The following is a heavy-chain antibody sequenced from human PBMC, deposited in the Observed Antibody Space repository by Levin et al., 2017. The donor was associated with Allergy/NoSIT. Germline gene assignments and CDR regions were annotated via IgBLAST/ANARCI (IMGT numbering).Heavy chain of an antibody. CDR2: ISHRGIT. CDR1: GGSFGGYY. CDR3: AVFSLRYGTFDV. D-gene: IGHD4-17*01. Sequence: SETLSLTCAVSGGSFGGYYWSWLRQPPGKGPEWIGEISHRGITTYNPSLKSRVSISVDTSRNQFSLNVNSVTAAETAVYYCAVFSLRYGTFDVWGQGTMVTVSS. J-gene: IGHJ3*01. V-gene: IGHV4-34*01.